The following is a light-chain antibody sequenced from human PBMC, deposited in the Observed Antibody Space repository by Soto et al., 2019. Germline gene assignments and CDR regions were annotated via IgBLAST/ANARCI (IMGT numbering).Light chain of an antibody. Sequence: DIGMTQSPDSLAVSLGERATINCKSSQSVLYNSNDRNYLAWFQQKPGQPPKLLIYWASTRESGVPDRFSGSGSGTDFTLTISSLQAEDVGVYYCQQYYTTPWTFGQGTKVEIK. J-gene: IGKJ1*01. CDR3: QQYYTTPWT. CDR2: WAS. CDR1: QSVLYNSNDRNY. V-gene: IGKV4-1*01.